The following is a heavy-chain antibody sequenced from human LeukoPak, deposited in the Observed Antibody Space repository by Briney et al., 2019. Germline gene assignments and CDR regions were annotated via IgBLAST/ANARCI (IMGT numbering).Heavy chain of an antibody. CDR3: ARTTHHSGGY. V-gene: IGHV3-7*04. Sequence: GGSLRLSCVASGFTFSSYWMTWVRQAPGKGLEWVANIRQDGSDKYYVDSVKGRFTISRDNANNSLYLQVNSLRAEDTAVYYCARTTHHSGGYWGQGTLVTVSS. J-gene: IGHJ4*02. D-gene: IGHD4-11*01. CDR2: IRQDGSDK. CDR1: GFTFSSYW.